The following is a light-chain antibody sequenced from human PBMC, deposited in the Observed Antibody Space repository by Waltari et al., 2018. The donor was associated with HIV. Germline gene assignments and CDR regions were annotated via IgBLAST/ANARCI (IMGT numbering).Light chain of an antibody. V-gene: IGLV1-44*01. CDR3: AAWDDSLNAWV. CDR2: SNN. CDR1: SSTIGRHI. Sequence: QSVLTQPPSASGTPGQRVSIPCSGSSSTIGRHIVNWYLQLPGTAPKLLIYSNNQRPSGVPDRFSGSKAGTSASLAISGLQSEDEADYYCAAWDDSLNAWVFGGGTKLTVL. J-gene: IGLJ3*02.